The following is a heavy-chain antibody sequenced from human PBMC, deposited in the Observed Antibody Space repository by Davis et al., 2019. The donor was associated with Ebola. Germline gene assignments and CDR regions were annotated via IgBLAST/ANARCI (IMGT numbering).Heavy chain of an antibody. D-gene: IGHD3-3*01. J-gene: IGHJ6*02. CDR2: IYYSGST. CDR3: ATGFSTIFGVVITGMDV. CDR1: GGSISSSSYY. Sequence: PSETLSLTCTVSGGSISSSSYYWGWIRQPPGKGLEWIGSIYYSGSTYYNPSLKSRVTISVDTSKNQFSLKLSSVTAADTAVYYCATGFSTIFGVVITGMDVWGQGTTVTVSS. V-gene: IGHV4-39*01.